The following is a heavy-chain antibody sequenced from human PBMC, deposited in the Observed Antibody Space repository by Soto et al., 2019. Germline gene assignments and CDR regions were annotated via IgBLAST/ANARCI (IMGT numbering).Heavy chain of an antibody. J-gene: IGHJ6*02. D-gene: IGHD2-21*02. V-gene: IGHV1-3*01. CDR3: ARGGGGTDRYLSMGYYYYGMDV. CDR2: INAGNGNT. Sequence: QVQLVQSGAEVKKPGASVKVSCKASGYTFTSYAMHWVRQAPGQRLEWMGWINAGNGNTKYSQKFQGRVTITRDTSASTAYMELSSLRSEDTAVYSCARGGGGTDRYLSMGYYYYGMDVWGQGTTVTVSS. CDR1: GYTFTSYA.